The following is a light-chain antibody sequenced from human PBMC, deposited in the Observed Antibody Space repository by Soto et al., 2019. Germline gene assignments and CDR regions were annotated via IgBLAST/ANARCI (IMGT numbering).Light chain of an antibody. V-gene: IGKV1-39*01. J-gene: IGKJ2*01. CDR1: QSINMY. Sequence: IQMTQSPSSLSASVGDSVTVTCRASQSINMYLNWYQQKPGKAPTLLIYGASSLQSGVPSRFTGGGSRTEFTLTISSLQPEDFATYYCQQSYRSPYTVGQGTKLEIK. CDR3: QQSYRSPYT. CDR2: GAS.